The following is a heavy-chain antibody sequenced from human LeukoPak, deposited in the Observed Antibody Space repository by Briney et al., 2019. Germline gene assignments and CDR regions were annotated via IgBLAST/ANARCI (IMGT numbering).Heavy chain of an antibody. J-gene: IGHJ6*03. Sequence: GGSLRLSCAASGFTFSSYWMTWVRQAPGKGLEWVANIKEDGSEKYYVDSVKGRYTISRDNAKNSLYLQVNSLRAEDTAVFYCVRQVPYTSLRRTYYMDVWGKGTTVTVSS. V-gene: IGHV3-7*01. CDR3: VRQVPYTSLRRTYYMDV. CDR2: IKEDGSEK. CDR1: GFTFSSYW. D-gene: IGHD1-14*01.